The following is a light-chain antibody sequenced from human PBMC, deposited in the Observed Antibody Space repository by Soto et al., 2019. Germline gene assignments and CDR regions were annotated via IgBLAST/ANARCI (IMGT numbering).Light chain of an antibody. J-gene: IGLJ2*01. Sequence: QSALTQPASVSGSPGQSITISCTGTSSDVGGFLYVSWFQQHPGKAPKLMIYAVSNRPSGISNRFSGSKSGNTASLTISGLQAEVEADYYCSSYSSSSTLVVFGGGTKLTVL. CDR3: SSYSSSSTLVV. V-gene: IGLV2-14*01. CDR1: SSDVGGFLY. CDR2: AVS.